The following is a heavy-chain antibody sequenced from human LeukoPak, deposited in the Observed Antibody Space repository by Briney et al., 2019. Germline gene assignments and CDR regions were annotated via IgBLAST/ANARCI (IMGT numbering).Heavy chain of an antibody. CDR2: IYYSGNT. V-gene: IGHV4-59*01. CDR3: ARDWITGTGDAFDI. J-gene: IGHJ3*02. CDR1: GGSISSFY. D-gene: IGHD1-7*01. Sequence: PSETLSLTCTVSGGSISSFYWSWIRQPPGKGLEWIGYIYYSGNTNYSPSLKSRVTMSVDTSKNQFSRKLSSVTAADTAVYYCARDWITGTGDAFDIWGQGTMVTVSS.